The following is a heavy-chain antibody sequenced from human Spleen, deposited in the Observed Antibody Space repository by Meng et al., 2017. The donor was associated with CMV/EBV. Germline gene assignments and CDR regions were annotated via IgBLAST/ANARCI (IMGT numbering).Heavy chain of an antibody. CDR3: ARDYSNYDGYFDY. J-gene: IGHJ4*02. Sequence: SETLSLTCTVSGGSISSGDYYWSWIRQPPGKGLEWIGYIYYSGSTYYNPSLKSRVTISVDTSKNQFSLKLSSVTAADTAVYYCARDYSNYDGYFDYWGQGTLVTVSS. D-gene: IGHD4-11*01. CDR2: IYYSGST. V-gene: IGHV4-30-4*08. CDR1: GGSISSGDYY.